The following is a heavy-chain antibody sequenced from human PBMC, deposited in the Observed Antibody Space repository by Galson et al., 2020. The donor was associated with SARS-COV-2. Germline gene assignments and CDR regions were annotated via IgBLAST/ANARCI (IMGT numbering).Heavy chain of an antibody. J-gene: IGHJ5*02. CDR1: GFTVSSNY. D-gene: IGHD2-15*01. V-gene: IGHV3-53*01. Sequence: GESLKISCAASGFTVSSNYMSWVRQAPGKGLEWVSVIYSGASTYYADSVKGRFTISRDNSKNTLYLQMNSLRAEDTAVYYCARVVCSGGSCYSGWFDPWGQGTLVTVSS. CDR3: ARVVCSGGSCYSGWFDP. CDR2: IYSGAST.